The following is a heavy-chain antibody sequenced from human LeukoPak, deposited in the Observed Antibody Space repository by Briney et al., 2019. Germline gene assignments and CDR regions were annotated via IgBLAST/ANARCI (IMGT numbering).Heavy chain of an antibody. Sequence: PGGSKILCCAASGYTFSSYAMSWVRQAPGEGLEWVSAISGSGGITYYADSVKGRFTISRDNSKNTLHLQMNSLRAEDTAVYYCAHISCSWPDYWGKRTPVSSSS. CDR1: GYTFSSYA. D-gene: IGHD6-13*01. CDR2: ISGSGGIT. CDR3: AHISCSWPDY. V-gene: IGHV3-23*01. J-gene: IGHJ4*02.